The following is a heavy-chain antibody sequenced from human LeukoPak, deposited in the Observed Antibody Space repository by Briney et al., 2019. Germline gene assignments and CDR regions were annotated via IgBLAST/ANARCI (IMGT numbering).Heavy chain of an antibody. V-gene: IGHV1-69*13. J-gene: IGHJ4*02. CDR1: GGTFSSYA. CDR3: AKENYDSSGYQGDY. CDR2: IIPIFGTA. Sequence: ASVRVSCKASGGTFSSYAISWVRQAPGQGLEWMGGIIPIFGTANYAQKFQGRVTITADESTSTAYMELSSLRSEDTAVYYCAKENYDSSGYQGDYWGQGTLVTVSS. D-gene: IGHD3-22*01.